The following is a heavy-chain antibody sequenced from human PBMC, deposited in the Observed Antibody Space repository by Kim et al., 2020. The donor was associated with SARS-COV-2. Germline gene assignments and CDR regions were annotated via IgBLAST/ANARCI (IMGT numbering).Heavy chain of an antibody. CDR1: GFTFSSYG. V-gene: IGHV3-30*18. D-gene: IGHD6-13*01. J-gene: IGHJ4*02. Sequence: GGSLRLSCAASGFTFSSYGMHWVRQAPGKGLEWVAVISYDGSNKYYADSVKGRFTISRDNSKNTLYLQMNSLRAEDTAVYYCAKDKTALQSMYSSSWVEDWGQGTLVTVSS. CDR2: ISYDGSNK. CDR3: AKDKTALQSMYSSSWVED.